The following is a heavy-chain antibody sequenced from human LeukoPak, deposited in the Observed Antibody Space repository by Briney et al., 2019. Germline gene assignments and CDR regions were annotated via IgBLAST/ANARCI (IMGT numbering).Heavy chain of an antibody. D-gene: IGHD1-26*01. J-gene: IGHJ4*02. CDR2: IRNKANSYGT. CDR1: GFTFSDHY. Sequence: GGSLRLSCAASGFTFSDHYMDWVRLPPGKGLEWVGRIRNKANSYGTDYAASVKDRFTISRDDSKSSLYLQMDSLRSEDTALYYCTRVRLGAATRYFDYWGQGTLVTVSS. V-gene: IGHV3-72*01. CDR3: TRVRLGAATRYFDY.